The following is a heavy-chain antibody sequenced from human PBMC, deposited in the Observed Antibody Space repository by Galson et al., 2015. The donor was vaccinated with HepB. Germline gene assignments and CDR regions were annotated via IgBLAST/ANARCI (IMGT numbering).Heavy chain of an antibody. J-gene: IGHJ4*02. CDR1: GYTFTSYD. CDR3: ARTNGDLAY. V-gene: IGHV1-8*01. CDR2: MNPKSGNT. Sequence: SVKVSCKASGYTFTSYDINWVRQATGQGLEWMVWMNPKSGNTGYAQKFQGRVTMTRNTAVTTAYMELSSLTSEDTAMYYCARTNGDLAYWGQGTLVTVSS. D-gene: IGHD4-17*01.